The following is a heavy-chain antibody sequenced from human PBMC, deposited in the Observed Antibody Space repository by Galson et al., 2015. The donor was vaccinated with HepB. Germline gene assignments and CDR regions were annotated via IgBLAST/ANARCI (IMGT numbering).Heavy chain of an antibody. J-gene: IGHJ5*02. D-gene: IGHD3-10*01. CDR1: GFTFSSYA. Sequence: SLRLSCAASGFTFSSYAMHWVRQAPGKGLEWVAVISYDGGHKYYADSVKGRFTISRDNSKNTLYLQMNSLRPEDTAVYYCARDEGVWFGEKGVDPWGQGTLVTVSS. V-gene: IGHV3-30*04. CDR3: ARDEGVWFGEKGVDP. CDR2: ISYDGGHK.